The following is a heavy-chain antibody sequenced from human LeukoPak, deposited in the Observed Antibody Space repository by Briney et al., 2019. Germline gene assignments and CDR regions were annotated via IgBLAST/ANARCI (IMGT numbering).Heavy chain of an antibody. J-gene: IGHJ4*02. D-gene: IGHD5-12*01. CDR2: INSISGEI. Sequence: QAGGSLRLSCAASGFTFSYYSMNWVRQAPGKGLEWVSYINSISGEILYADSVKGRFTISRDDAKNSLYLQMNSLRDEDTAVYYCARDHGYAFDYWGQGTLVTVSS. V-gene: IGHV3-48*02. CDR3: ARDHGYAFDY. CDR1: GFTFSYYS.